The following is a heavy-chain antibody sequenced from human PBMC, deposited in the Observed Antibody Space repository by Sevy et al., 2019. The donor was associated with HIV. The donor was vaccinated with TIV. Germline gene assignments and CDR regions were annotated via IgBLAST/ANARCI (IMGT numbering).Heavy chain of an antibody. Sequence: ASVKVSCKASGYTFTSYDINWVRQATGQGLEWMGWMNPNTGNTGYAQKFQGRVTITSNSPISTAYMELSSLRSEDTAVYYCARGYYYESTGYYVNAFDIWGQGTMVTVSS. J-gene: IGHJ3*02. D-gene: IGHD3-22*01. CDR1: GYTFTSYD. V-gene: IGHV1-8*03. CDR2: MNPNTGNT. CDR3: ARGYYYESTGYYVNAFDI.